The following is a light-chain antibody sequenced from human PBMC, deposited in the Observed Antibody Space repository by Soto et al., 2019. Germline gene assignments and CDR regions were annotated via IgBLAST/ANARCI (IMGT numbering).Light chain of an antibody. J-gene: IGLJ1*01. CDR1: SSDVGGYNY. V-gene: IGLV2-8*01. CDR2: EVS. Sequence: QSALTQPPSASGSPGQSVTISCTGTSSDVGGYNYVSWYQQHPGKAPKLIISEVSERPSGVPDRFSGSMSGNTVSLTVSGLQAEDEADYYCSSYAGSSNYVFGTGTKLTV. CDR3: SSYAGSSNYV.